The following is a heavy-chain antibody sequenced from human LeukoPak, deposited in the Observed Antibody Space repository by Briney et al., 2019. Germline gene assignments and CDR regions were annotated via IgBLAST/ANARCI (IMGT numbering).Heavy chain of an antibody. CDR1: GGSISSYY. J-gene: IGHJ5*02. Sequence: PSETLSLTCTVSGGSISSYYWSWIRQPPAKGLEWIGYIYYSGSTNYNPSLKSRVTISVDTSKNQFSLKLSSVTAADTAVYYCARLGRSSFFWREGNWFDPWGQGTLVTVSS. D-gene: IGHD6-6*01. CDR3: ARLGRSSFFWREGNWFDP. CDR2: IYYSGST. V-gene: IGHV4-59*08.